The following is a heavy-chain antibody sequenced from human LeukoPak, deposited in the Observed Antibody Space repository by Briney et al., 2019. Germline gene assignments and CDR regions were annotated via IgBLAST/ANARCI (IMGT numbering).Heavy chain of an antibody. J-gene: IGHJ4*02. V-gene: IGHV3-23*01. CDR3: AKGVGTNKGGYYFDY. Sequence: GGSLRLSCAASGFAFSTFAMSWVRQAPGKGLDWVSSVSGSGGSTYYADSVKGRFTISRDSSKNTLYLQMNSLRAEDTAVYYCAKGVGTNKGGYYFDYWRQGTPVTVSS. CDR2: VSGSGGST. CDR1: GFAFSTFA. D-gene: IGHD1-26*01.